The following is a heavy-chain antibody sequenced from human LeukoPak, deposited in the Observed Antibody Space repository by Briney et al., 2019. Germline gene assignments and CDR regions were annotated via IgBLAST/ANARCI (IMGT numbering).Heavy chain of an antibody. J-gene: IGHJ4*02. Sequence: GGSLRLSCTASGFTFGDYAMSWFRQAPGKGLEWVGFIRSKAYGGTTEYAASVKGRFTISRDDSKSIAYLQMNSLKTEDTAVYYCTPSPSGYLADYWGQGTLVTVSS. CDR3: TPSPSGYLADY. CDR2: IRSKAYGGTT. CDR1: GFTFGDYA. D-gene: IGHD3-22*01. V-gene: IGHV3-49*03.